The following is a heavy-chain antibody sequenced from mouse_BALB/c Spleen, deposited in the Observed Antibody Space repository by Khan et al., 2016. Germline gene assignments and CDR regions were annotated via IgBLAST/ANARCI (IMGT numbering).Heavy chain of an antibody. CDR1: GYSITSGYI. J-gene: IGHJ4*01. D-gene: IGHD1-1*02. Sequence: EVQLQESGPDLVKPSQSLSLTCTVTGYSITSGYIWYWIRQFPGNKLEWMGYLHYSGSTNYNQSLKSQVSITRDKSKNQYFLQLNSVTAEDTATYYCARYGYYAIDYWGQGTSVTVSS. CDR3: ARYGYYAIDY. CDR2: LHYSGST. V-gene: IGHV3-1*02.